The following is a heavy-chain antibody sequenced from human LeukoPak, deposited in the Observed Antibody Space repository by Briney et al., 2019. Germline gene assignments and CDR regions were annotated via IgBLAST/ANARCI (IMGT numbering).Heavy chain of an antibody. D-gene: IGHD6-19*01. J-gene: IGHJ5*02. Sequence: SETLSLTCNVSGGSINTSSFYWGWIRQTPGKGLEWIGTFYYTGDTYYNRSLKSRATIAVDTSKDQFFLALSSVTAADTAVYYCVRAVGAVAGPGDWFDPWGPGTLVTVSS. CDR3: VRAVGAVAGPGDWFDP. CDR2: FYYTGDT. CDR1: GGSINTSSFY. V-gene: IGHV4-39*01.